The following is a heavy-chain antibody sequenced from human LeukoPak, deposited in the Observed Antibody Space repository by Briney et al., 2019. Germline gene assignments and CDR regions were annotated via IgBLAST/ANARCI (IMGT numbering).Heavy chain of an antibody. CDR2: IYYSGST. D-gene: IGHD6-13*01. Sequence: SETLSLTCTVSGGSISSYYWSWIRQPPGKGLEWIGYIYYSGSTNYNPSLKSRVTISVDTSKNQFSLKLSSVTAAGTAVYYCARLVILAAAGTTLSWYFDLWGRGTLVTVSS. V-gene: IGHV4-59*08. CDR3: ARLVILAAAGTTLSWYFDL. J-gene: IGHJ2*01. CDR1: GGSISSYY.